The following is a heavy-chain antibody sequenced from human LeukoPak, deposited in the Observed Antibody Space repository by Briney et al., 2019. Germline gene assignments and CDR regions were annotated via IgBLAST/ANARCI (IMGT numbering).Heavy chain of an antibody. CDR1: GFTFSSYA. CDR2: ISGSGDTT. D-gene: IGHD3-10*01. Sequence: GGSLRLSCAASGFTFSSYAMSWVRQAPGKGLEWVPTISGSGDTTSYADSVKGRFTISRDNSKNTLYLQMNSLRAEDTAIYYCAKGSRAQGYYFDYWGQGTLVTVSS. J-gene: IGHJ4*02. CDR3: AKGSRAQGYYFDY. V-gene: IGHV3-23*01.